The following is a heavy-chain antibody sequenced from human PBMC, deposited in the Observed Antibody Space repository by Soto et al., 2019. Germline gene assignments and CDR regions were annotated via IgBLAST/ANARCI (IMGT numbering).Heavy chain of an antibody. CDR3: ARGLRGKYYFDY. CDR2: INTNSGGT. CDR1: GYTFTGYY. V-gene: IGHV1-2*04. J-gene: IGHJ4*02. D-gene: IGHD4-17*01. Sequence: QVQLVQSGAEVKKPGASVKVSCKASGYTFTGYYMHWVRQAPGQGLEWMGWINTNSGGTNYAQKCQGWVTMTRDTSISTAYMELSRLRSDATAVYYCARGLRGKYYFDYWGQGTLVTVSS.